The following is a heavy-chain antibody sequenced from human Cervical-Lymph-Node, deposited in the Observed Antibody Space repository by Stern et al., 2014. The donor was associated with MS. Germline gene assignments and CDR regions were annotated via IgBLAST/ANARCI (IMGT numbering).Heavy chain of an antibody. J-gene: IGHJ4*02. CDR2: INHKSGVT. CDR3: ATRRGCSGGSCSSRSLDY. V-gene: IGHV1-2*06. CDR1: GYTFTAYN. Sequence: QVQLVQSGADVKKPGASVKVSCKASGYTFTAYNMHWLRQAPGQALEWMGRINHKSGVTNYAQKFQDRVTMTRDTSISTVYMELSRLRSNDTAMYYCATRRGCSGGSCSSRSLDYWGQGTLVTVSS. D-gene: IGHD2-15*01.